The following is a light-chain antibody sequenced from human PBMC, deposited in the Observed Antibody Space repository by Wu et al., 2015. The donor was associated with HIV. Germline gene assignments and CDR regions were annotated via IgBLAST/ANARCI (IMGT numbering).Light chain of an antibody. V-gene: IGKV1-39*01. Sequence: DIRMTQSPSSLSASVGDRVTITCRSSQNIGNYLNWYQRKPGKAPNLLIYATSNLQRGVPSRFSGRGSGTDFTLTITSLQPEDFATYYCQQSYSAPFTFGPGTKVDIK. J-gene: IGKJ3*01. CDR3: QQSYSAPFT. CDR1: QNIGNY. CDR2: ATS.